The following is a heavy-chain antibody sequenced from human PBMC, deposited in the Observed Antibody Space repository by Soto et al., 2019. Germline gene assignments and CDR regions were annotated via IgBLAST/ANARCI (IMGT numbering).Heavy chain of an antibody. Sequence: GGSLRLSCAASGFTFSSYAMSWVRQAPGKGLEWVSAISGSGGSTYYADSVKGRFTISRDNSKNTLYLQMNSLSAEHTAVYYCAKGRVAVAVWWFDPWGQGTLVTVSS. J-gene: IGHJ5*02. CDR2: ISGSGGST. CDR1: GFTFSSYA. D-gene: IGHD6-19*01. CDR3: AKGRVAVAVWWFDP. V-gene: IGHV3-23*01.